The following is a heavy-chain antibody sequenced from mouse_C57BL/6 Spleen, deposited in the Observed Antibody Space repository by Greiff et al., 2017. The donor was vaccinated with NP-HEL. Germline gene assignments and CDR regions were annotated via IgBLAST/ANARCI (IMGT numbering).Heavy chain of an antibody. J-gene: IGHJ4*01. CDR3: ARGRGNYGHYAMDY. CDR1: GYTFTSYR. D-gene: IGHD2-1*01. V-gene: IGHV1-50*01. CDR2: IDPSDSYT. Sequence: VQLQQPGAELVKPGASVKLSCKASGYTFTSYRMQWVKQRPGQGLEWIGEIDPSDSYTNYNQKFKGKATLTVDTSSSTAYMQLSSLTSEDSAVYYCARGRGNYGHYAMDYWGQGTSVTVSS.